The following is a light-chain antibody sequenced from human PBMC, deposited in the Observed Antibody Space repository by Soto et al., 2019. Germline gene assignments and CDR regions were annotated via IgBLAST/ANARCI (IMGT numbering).Light chain of an antibody. Sequence: QSMLAQPASLSVSPGQSITISCTGTISDVGGSNFVSWYQQHPGKPPKLIIYDVANRPSGVSNRFSGSKSGSTASLIISRLQTEDEADYYCVSYTSRTTYVFGPGTTVPGL. CDR2: DVA. CDR1: ISDVGGSNF. V-gene: IGLV2-14*03. J-gene: IGLJ1*01. CDR3: VSYTSRTTYV.